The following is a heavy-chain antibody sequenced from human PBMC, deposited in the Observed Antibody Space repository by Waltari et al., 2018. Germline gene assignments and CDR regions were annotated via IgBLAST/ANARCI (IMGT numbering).Heavy chain of an antibody. Sequence: EVELVQSGAEVKKPGATVKISCKTSGYSFTDFHIHWMQQAPGKGLEWMGRIDPEDGLPLYAEKFQGRVTISADSSEGTVYMELTSLTSEDTAMYYCARDADQIYFPYWGPGTLVSVSS. D-gene: IGHD3-10*01. J-gene: IGHJ4*02. CDR1: GYSFTDFH. V-gene: IGHV1-69-2*01. CDR3: ARDADQIYFPY. CDR2: IDPEDGLP.